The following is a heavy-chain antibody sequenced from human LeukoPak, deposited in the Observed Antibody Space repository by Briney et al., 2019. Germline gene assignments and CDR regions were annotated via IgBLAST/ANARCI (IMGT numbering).Heavy chain of an antibody. J-gene: IGHJ4*02. V-gene: IGHV1-8*01. Sequence: ASVKVSCKASGYTFTSYDINWVRQATGQGLEWMGWMNPNSGNTGYAQKFQGRVTMTRNTSISTAYMELSSLRSEDTAVYYCARGTYSSGWYTCNYWGQETLVTVSS. CDR1: GYTFTSYD. CDR3: ARGTYSSGWYTCNY. D-gene: IGHD6-19*01. CDR2: MNPNSGNT.